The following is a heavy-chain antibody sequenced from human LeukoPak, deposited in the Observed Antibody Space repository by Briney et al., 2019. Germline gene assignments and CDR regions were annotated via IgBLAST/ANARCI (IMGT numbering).Heavy chain of an antibody. J-gene: IGHJ4*02. D-gene: IGHD1-26*01. CDR1: GFTFSNAW. CDR2: LWFDGSNK. CDR3: ARDSSGTQSYFDF. Sequence: PGGSLRLSCAASGFTFSNAWMSWVRQAPGKGLEWVAVLWFDGSNKYYADSVKGRFTISRDNSKNTLYLQMNSLRAEDTSVYYCARDSSGTQSYFDFWGQGTLVTVSS. V-gene: IGHV3-33*08.